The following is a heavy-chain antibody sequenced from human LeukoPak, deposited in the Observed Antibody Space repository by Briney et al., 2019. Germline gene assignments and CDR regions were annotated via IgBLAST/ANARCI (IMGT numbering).Heavy chain of an antibody. D-gene: IGHD2-2*01. CDR3: ARGYCRGTSCNRYTFDM. CDR1: DGSFSSYY. V-gene: IGHV4-59*01. J-gene: IGHJ3*02. Sequence: SETLSLTCTVSDGSFSSYYWSWIRQSPGKGLEWIGYLYYSGSTNYNPSLKSRVTISVDTSKNQFSLTLSSVTAADTAVYYCARGYCRGTSCNRYTFDMWGQGTMVTVSS. CDR2: LYYSGST.